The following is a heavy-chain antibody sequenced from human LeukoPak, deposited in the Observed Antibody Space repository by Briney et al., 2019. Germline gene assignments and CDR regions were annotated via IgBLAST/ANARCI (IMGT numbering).Heavy chain of an antibody. Sequence: GASVKVSCKASGYTFTSYGISWVRQAPGQGLEWMGWISSYNANTNYAQKLQGRITMTTDTSTSTAYMELRSLRSDDTAVYYCSRARGLPSTYYYGSGSYQDYWGQGTLVTVSS. CDR2: ISSYNANT. J-gene: IGHJ4*02. CDR3: SRARGLPSTYYYGSGSYQDY. D-gene: IGHD3-10*01. CDR1: GYTFTSYG. V-gene: IGHV1-18*01.